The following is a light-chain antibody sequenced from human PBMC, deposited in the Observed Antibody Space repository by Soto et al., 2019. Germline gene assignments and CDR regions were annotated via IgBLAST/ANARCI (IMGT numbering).Light chain of an antibody. V-gene: IGLV3-21*02. CDR2: YDN. J-gene: IGLJ2*01. CDR1: NIGSKN. CDR3: QVWDSSSDHVV. Sequence: SYELTQPPSLSVAPGQTARIACGGNNIGSKNVHWFQQRPGQAPVLVVYYDNDRPSGIPERFSGSNSGNTATLTISRVEAGDEADYYCQVWDSSSDHVVFGGGTKLTVL.